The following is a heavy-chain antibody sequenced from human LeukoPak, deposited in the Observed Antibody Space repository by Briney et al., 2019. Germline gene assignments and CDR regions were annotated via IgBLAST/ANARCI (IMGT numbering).Heavy chain of an antibody. CDR1: GFIFSNYP. CDR3: GRAFRTPSWFIGY. CDR2: IDGASNYI. Sequence: GGSLRLSCAASGFIFSNYPMNWVRQAPGKGLEWVSTIDGASNYIEYADTVKGRFTISRDNSKNTLYLQMNSLRAGDTAVYYCGRAFRTPSWFIGYWGQGALVTVSS. J-gene: IGHJ4*02. V-gene: IGHV3-21*04. D-gene: IGHD3-10*01.